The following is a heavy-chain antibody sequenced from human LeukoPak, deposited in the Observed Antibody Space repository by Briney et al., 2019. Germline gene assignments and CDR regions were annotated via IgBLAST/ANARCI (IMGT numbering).Heavy chain of an antibody. D-gene: IGHD3-22*01. V-gene: IGHV3-23*01. J-gene: IGHJ4*02. CDR2: ISGSGGST. CDR1: GFIFSSYA. CDR3: AKDLYDSSGYYYLFDY. Sequence: GESLKISCAASGFIFSSYAMSWVRQAPGKGLEWVSAISGSGGSTYYADSVKGRFTISRDNSKNTLYLQMNSLRAEDTAVYYCAKDLYDSSGYYYLFDYWGQGTLVTVSS.